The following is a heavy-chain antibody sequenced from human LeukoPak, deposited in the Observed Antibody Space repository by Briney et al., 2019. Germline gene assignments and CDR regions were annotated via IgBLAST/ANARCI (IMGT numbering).Heavy chain of an antibody. V-gene: IGHV3-23*01. Sequence: GGSLRLSCAASGFTFNSFAMNWVRQAPGKGLEWVSGISGSGGDTYSADSVKGRFAISRDNSKNTLFLQMNSLRAEDTAVYYCAKYDSFDHYYDSSGRFDCWGQGNLVTVSS. D-gene: IGHD3-22*01. CDR1: GFTFNSFA. CDR2: ISGSGGDT. J-gene: IGHJ4*02. CDR3: AKYDSFDHYYDSSGRFDC.